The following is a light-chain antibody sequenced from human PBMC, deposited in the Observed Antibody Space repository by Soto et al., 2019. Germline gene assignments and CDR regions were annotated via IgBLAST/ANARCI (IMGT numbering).Light chain of an antibody. CDR3: QQANSFPLT. Sequence: EIVMTQSPATLSVSLGDRATLSCRASQSVTNKLAWYQQKPGQSPRLLIFDASTRATGIPARFSGSGSGTEFTLTISNLQSEDFATYYCQQANSFPLTFGGGTKVDIK. J-gene: IGKJ4*01. CDR2: DAS. V-gene: IGKV3-15*01. CDR1: QSVTNK.